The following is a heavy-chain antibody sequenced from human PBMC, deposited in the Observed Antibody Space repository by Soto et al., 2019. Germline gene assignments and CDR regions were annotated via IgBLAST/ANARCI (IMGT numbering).Heavy chain of an antibody. Sequence: GSLRLSCAGSGFTFRWFGMNWVRQAPGKGLEWVARISNDGSNEYYVDSVKGRFTISRDNSKNTLYLQMDGLRAEDTAVYYCAKGEVRGIIPSYFDYWGLGTLVTVSS. CDR1: GFTFRWFG. CDR2: ISNDGSNE. D-gene: IGHD3-10*01. CDR3: AKGEVRGIIPSYFDY. V-gene: IGHV3-30*18. J-gene: IGHJ4*02.